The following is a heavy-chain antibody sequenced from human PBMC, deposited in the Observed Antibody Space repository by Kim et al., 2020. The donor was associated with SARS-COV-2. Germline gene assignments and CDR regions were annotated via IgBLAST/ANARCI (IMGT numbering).Heavy chain of an antibody. Sequence: ASVKVSCRASGYTFTAFYMHWVRQAPGQGLEWMGWINPNNGDTKYAQKFQGRVTMTRDTSINTAYMELSGLRSDDTAVYYCASCTRHAYSSGWTNWFDPWGQGTLLTVSS. V-gene: IGHV1-2*02. CDR2: INPNNGDT. J-gene: IGHJ5*02. CDR3: ASCTRHAYSSGWTNWFDP. D-gene: IGHD6-19*01. CDR1: GYTFTAFY.